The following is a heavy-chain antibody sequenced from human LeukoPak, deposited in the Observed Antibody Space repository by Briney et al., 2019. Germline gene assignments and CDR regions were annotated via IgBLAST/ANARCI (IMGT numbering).Heavy chain of an antibody. CDR2: INPSGGST. D-gene: IGHD4-17*01. V-gene: IGHV1-46*01. CDR3: ARAHDYGAWFDP. Sequence: ASVKVSCKASGYTFTSYYIHWVRQAPGQGLEWMGVINPSGGSTNYARKFQGRVTMTRDTSTSTVYMELSSLRFEDTAVYYCARAHDYGAWFDPWGQGTLVTVSS. CDR1: GYTFTSYY. J-gene: IGHJ5*02.